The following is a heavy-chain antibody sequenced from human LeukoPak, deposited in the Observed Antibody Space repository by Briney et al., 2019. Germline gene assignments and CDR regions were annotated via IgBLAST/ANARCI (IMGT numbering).Heavy chain of an antibody. Sequence: PGGSLRLSCAASGFTFAIHAMTWVRQAPGKGLEWVSGISGDGASTHYAESAKGQFTISRDNSQNTLFLQMNSLRAEDTTVYYCARGDGYNFFDYWGQGTLVTVSS. J-gene: IGHJ4*02. CDR2: ISGDGAST. D-gene: IGHD5-24*01. CDR3: ARGDGYNFFDY. V-gene: IGHV3-23*01. CDR1: GFTFAIHA.